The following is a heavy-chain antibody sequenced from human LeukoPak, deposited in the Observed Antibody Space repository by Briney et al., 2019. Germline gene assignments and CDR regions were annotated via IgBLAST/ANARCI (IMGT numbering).Heavy chain of an antibody. CDR1: GFTFSSYS. D-gene: IGHD1-26*01. V-gene: IGHV3-48*01. CDR2: ISSSSTI. CDR3: AKAGGSYRFDY. J-gene: IGHJ4*02. Sequence: GGSLRLSCAASGFTFSSYSMNWVRQAPGKGLEWVSYISSSSTIYYADSVKGRFTISRDNAKNSLYLQMNSLRAEDTAVYYCAKAGGSYRFDYWGQGTLVTVSS.